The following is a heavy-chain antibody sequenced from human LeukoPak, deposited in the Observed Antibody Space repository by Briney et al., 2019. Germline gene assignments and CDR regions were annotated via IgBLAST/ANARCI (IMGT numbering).Heavy chain of an antibody. CDR3: AKSRGAVAGVLDV. D-gene: IGHD6-19*01. CDR2: INGSGDAT. J-gene: IGHJ6*02. Sequence: PGGSLRLSCAASGFIFSHYTMTWVRQAPGKGLEWLSSINGSGDATIYADSVMGRFTISRDNSKNTVSLQMNSLRAEDTALYYCAKSRGAVAGVLDVWGQGTTVTVSS. CDR1: GFIFSHYT. V-gene: IGHV3-23*01.